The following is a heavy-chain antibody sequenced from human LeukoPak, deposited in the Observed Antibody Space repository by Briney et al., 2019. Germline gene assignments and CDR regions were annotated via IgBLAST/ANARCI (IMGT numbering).Heavy chain of an antibody. CDR2: ISYDGSNK. Sequence: GRSLRLSCAASGFTFSSYGMHWVRQAPGKGLEWVAVISYDGSNKYYADSVKGRFTISRDSSKNTLYLQMNSLRAEDTAVYYCAKDANWSLDYWGQGTLVTVSS. CDR3: AKDANWSLDY. CDR1: GFTFSSYG. D-gene: IGHD1-20*01. V-gene: IGHV3-30*18. J-gene: IGHJ4*02.